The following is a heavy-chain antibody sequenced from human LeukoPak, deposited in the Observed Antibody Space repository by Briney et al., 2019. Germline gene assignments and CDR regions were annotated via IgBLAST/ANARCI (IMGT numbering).Heavy chain of an antibody. D-gene: IGHD6-19*01. CDR3: ARGTLYRGWSYYLDF. CDR2: IYHSGST. Sequence: SGTLSLTCAVSGGSISSSNWWSWIRQPPGKGLEWIGEIYHSGSTNYNPSLKSRVTISVDKSKTQFSLKLSSVTAADTAVYYCARGTLYRGWSYYLDFWGQGSQVTVSS. CDR1: GGSISSSNW. V-gene: IGHV4-4*02. J-gene: IGHJ4*02.